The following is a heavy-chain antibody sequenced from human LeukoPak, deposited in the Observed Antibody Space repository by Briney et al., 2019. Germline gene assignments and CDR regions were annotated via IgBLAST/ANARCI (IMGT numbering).Heavy chain of an antibody. CDR2: ISAYNGNT. CDR1: GYTFTSYG. Sequence: GASVKVSCTASGYTFTSYGISWVRPAPGQGLEWMGWISAYNGNTNYAQKLQGRVTMTTDTSTSTAYMELRSLRSDDTAVYYCARLGRDDSLEDYYGMDVWGQGTTVTVSS. CDR3: ARLGRDDSLEDYYGMDV. D-gene: IGHD3-22*01. V-gene: IGHV1-18*01. J-gene: IGHJ6*02.